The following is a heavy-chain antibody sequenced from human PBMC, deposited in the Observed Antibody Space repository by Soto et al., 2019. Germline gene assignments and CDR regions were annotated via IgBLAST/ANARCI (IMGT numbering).Heavy chain of an antibody. D-gene: IGHD1-26*01. J-gene: IGHJ4*01. Sequence: PGGSLRLSCAASGFTFSNYGMHWVRQAPGKGLEWVAVISYDGSVKYFGDSVKGRFTISRDDSQHTLFLQMSSLRAEDTAVYYCATPSEPFLAPHFFDSWAHGT. CDR3: ATPSEPFLAPHFFDS. CDR1: GFTFSNYG. V-gene: IGHV3-30*03. CDR2: ISYDGSVK.